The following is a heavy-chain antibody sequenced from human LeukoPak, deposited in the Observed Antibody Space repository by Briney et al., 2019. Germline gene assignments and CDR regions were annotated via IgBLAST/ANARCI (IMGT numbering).Heavy chain of an antibody. J-gene: IGHJ6*02. CDR2: IYPGDSDT. V-gene: IGHV5-51*01. CDR3: ARQEDYYDSNGYPVDGMGV. Sequence: GESLKISCKGSGYSFTSYWIGWVRQMPGKGLEWMGIIYPGDSDTRYSPSFQGQVTISADKSINTAYLQWSSLKASDTAMYYCARQEDYYDSNGYPVDGMGVWGQGTTVTVSS. D-gene: IGHD3-22*01. CDR1: GYSFTSYW.